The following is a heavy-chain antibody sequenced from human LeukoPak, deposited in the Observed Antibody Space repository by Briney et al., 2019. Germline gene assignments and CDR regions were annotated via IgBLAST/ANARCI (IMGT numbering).Heavy chain of an antibody. D-gene: IGHD3-3*01. CDR1: GGSISSGSYY. CDR3: ARGYDLWSGYLDY. V-gene: IGHV4-61*02. CDR2: IYNSGST. J-gene: IGHJ4*02. Sequence: ASETLSLTCTVSGGSISSGSYYWSWIRQPAGKGLEWIGRIYNSGSTNYNPSLKSRVTISVDTSKNQFSLKLSSVTAADTAVYYCARGYDLWSGYLDYWGQGTLVTVSS.